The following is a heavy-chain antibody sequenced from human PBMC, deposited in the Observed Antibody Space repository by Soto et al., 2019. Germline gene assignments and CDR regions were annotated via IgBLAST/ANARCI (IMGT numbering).Heavy chain of an antibody. CDR1: GGSFSSNP. J-gene: IGHJ4*02. Sequence: QVQLVQSGSEVKKPGSSVKVSCKASGGSFSSNPISWVRQAPGQGLEWMAGIIPIFATVHYAQKFQGRVTTTADGSTSTAYMEPPSLRSEDTAVYFCARGGRGYSSAPRYYFDYWGQGNLVTVSS. CDR3: ARGGRGYSSAPRYYFDY. CDR2: IIPIFATV. V-gene: IGHV1-69*01. D-gene: IGHD5-18*01.